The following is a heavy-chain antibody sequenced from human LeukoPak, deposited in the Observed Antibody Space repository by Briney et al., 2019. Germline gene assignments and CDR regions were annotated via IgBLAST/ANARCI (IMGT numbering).Heavy chain of an antibody. Sequence: PGGSLRLSCAASGFTFSSYGMHWVRQAPGKGLEWVAVIWYDGSNKYYADSVKGRFTISRDNSKNTLYLQMNSLRAEDTAVYYCARDIVVVPPGRQQLVTDAFDIWGQGTMVTVSS. CDR1: GFTFSSYG. CDR2: IWYDGSNK. J-gene: IGHJ3*02. D-gene: IGHD2-2*01. CDR3: ARDIVVVPPGRQQLVTDAFDI. V-gene: IGHV3-33*01.